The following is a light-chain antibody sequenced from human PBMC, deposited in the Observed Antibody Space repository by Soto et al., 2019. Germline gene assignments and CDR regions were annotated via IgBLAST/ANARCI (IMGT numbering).Light chain of an antibody. J-gene: IGKJ2*01. Sequence: DIVMTQSPDSLAVSLGERATINCKSSQSGLYSSNNKTYLAWYQQKPGQPPKLLIYWASTRESGVPDRFSGRGSGTDFTLTISSLQAEDVAVYYCQQYYSTPYTFGQGTKLEIK. CDR3: QQYYSTPYT. V-gene: IGKV4-1*01. CDR2: WAS. CDR1: QSGLYSSNNKTY.